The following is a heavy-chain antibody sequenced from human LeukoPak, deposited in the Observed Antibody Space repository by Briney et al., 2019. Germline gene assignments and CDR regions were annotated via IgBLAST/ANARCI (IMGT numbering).Heavy chain of an antibody. CDR2: IYDSGTT. V-gene: IGHV4-39*01. Sequence: PSETLSLTCTVSGGSISSRPYYWGWIRQPPGKGLEWIGTIYDSGTTYYSPSLKSRVIISMDTSKNQFSLKLSSVTAADTAVYYCARLGRWDYYFDYWGQGTLVSVSS. D-gene: IGHD1-26*01. CDR1: GGSISSRPYY. CDR3: ARLGRWDYYFDY. J-gene: IGHJ4*02.